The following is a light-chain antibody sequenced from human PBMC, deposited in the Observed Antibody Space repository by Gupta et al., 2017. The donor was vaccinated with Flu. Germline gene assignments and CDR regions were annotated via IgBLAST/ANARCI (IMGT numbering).Light chain of an antibody. J-gene: IGKJ1*01. V-gene: IGKV3-11*01. Sequence: EIVLTQSPATLSLSPGERATLSCRASQSVSSFLAWYQQKPGQAPRLLIYDASNRATGIPARFSGSGSGTDFSLTISNLEPEDFAVYYCQLRGTFGQGTKVEIK. CDR1: QSVSSF. CDR2: DAS. CDR3: QLRGT.